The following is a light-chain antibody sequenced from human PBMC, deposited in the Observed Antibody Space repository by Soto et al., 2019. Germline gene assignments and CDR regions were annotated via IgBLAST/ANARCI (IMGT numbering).Light chain of an antibody. V-gene: IGKV3-20*01. CDR2: GAS. Sequence: EIVLTQSPGTLSLSPGERATLSCRASQSVSSNNLAWYQQKPGQAPRLLIYGASSRATGIPDRCSGSGSGTDFSLNISRLEPEYFAVYYCQQYGRSPKFGQGTKVEIK. CDR3: QQYGRSPK. CDR1: QSVSSNN. J-gene: IGKJ1*01.